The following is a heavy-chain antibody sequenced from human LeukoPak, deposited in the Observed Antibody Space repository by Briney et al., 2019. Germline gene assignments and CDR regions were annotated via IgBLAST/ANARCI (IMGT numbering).Heavy chain of an antibody. CDR2: IIPIFGTA. CDR3: AREKPSWELLYGFDY. J-gene: IGHJ4*02. CDR1: GGTFSSYA. D-gene: IGHD1-26*01. Sequence: VASVKVSCKASGGTFSSYAISWVRQAPGQGLEWMGGIIPIFGTANYAQKFQGRVTITADESTSTAYMELSSLRSEDTAVYYCAREKPSWELLYGFDYWAREPWSPSPQ. V-gene: IGHV1-69*13.